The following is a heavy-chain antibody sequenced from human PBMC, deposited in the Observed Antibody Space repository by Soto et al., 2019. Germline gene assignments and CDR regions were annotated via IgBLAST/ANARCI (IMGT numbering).Heavy chain of an antibody. CDR1: GGSFSGYY. D-gene: IGHD3-10*01. V-gene: IGHV4-34*01. CDR2: INHSGST. CDR3: ARRGGYYYGSGSYALYYYYYMDV. Sequence: QVQLQQWGAGLLKPSETLSLTCAVYGGSFSGYYWSWIRQPPGKGLEWIGEINHSGSTNYNPSLKSRVTISVDTSKNQFSLKLSSVTAADTAVYYCARRGGYYYGSGSYALYYYYYMDVWGKGTTVTVSS. J-gene: IGHJ6*03.